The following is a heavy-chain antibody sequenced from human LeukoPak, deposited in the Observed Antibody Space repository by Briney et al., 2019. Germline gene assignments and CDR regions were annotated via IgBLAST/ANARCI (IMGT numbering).Heavy chain of an antibody. CDR1: GFTFSSYD. D-gene: IGHD1-20*01. CDR2: ISSSGSTI. J-gene: IGHJ5*02. Sequence: GGSLRLSCAASGFTFSSYDMSWVRQAPGKGLEWVSYISSSGSTIYYADSVKGRFTISRDNAKNSLYLQMNSLRAEDTAVYYCARDQDNWKSQDPWGQGTLVTVSS. CDR3: ARDQDNWKSQDP. V-gene: IGHV3-11*01.